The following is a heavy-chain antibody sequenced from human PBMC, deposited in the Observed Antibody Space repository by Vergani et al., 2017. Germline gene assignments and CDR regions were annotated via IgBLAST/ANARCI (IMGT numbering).Heavy chain of an antibody. CDR1: GGTFSSYA. J-gene: IGHJ3*02. CDR3: ARDRAYDYGGNSGVDAFDI. V-gene: IGHV1-69*13. CDR2: IIPFFGTA. Sequence: QVQLVQSGAEVKKPGSSVKVSCKASGGTFSSYAISWVRQAPGQGLEWMGRIIPFFGTANYAQKFQGRVTITADESTSTAYMELSSLRSEDTAVYYCARDRAYDYGGNSGVDAFDIWGQGTMVTVSS. D-gene: IGHD4-23*01.